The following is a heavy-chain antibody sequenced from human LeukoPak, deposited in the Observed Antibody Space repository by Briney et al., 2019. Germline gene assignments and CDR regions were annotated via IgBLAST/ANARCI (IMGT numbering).Heavy chain of an antibody. V-gene: IGHV3-23*01. J-gene: IGHJ4*02. CDR1: GFTFRANA. CDR3: ANQYPG. D-gene: IGHD4-11*01. CDR2: ISGDGGTT. Sequence: GGSLRLSCAASGFTFRANAMSWVRQPPGKGLDWVSAISGDGGTTYYADSVKGRFTISRDNSKNTLYLQMNSLRAEDTAVYYCANQYPGWGQGTLVTVSS.